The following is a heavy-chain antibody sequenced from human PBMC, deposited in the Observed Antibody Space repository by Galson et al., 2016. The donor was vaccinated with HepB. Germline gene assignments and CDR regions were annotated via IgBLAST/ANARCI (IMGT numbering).Heavy chain of an antibody. V-gene: IGHV3-15*01. Sequence: SLRLSCAASRFIFSNAWMTWVRQAPGKGLECVGRIKSKTDGGTTDYAAPVKGRFTISRDDSKNTLYLEMNSLKTEDTAVYYYTTAGFAAFDIWGQGTMVTVSS. CDR3: TTAGFAAFDI. CDR2: IKSKTDGGTT. J-gene: IGHJ3*02. CDR1: RFIFSNAW.